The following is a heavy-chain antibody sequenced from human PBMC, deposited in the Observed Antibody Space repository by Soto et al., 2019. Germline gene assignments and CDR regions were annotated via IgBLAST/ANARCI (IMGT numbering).Heavy chain of an antibody. CDR1: GGSFSGYY. V-gene: IGHV4-34*01. Sequence: SETLSLTCAVYGGSFSGYYWSWIRQPPGKGLEWIGEINHSGSTNYNPSLKSRVTISVDTSKNQFSLKLSSVTAADTAVYYCARGTVIRSYYGMDVWGQGTTVTV. D-gene: IGHD4-4*01. CDR3: ARGTVIRSYYGMDV. CDR2: INHSGST. J-gene: IGHJ6*02.